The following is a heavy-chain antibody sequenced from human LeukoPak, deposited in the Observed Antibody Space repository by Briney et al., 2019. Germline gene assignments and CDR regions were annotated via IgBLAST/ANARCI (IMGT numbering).Heavy chain of an antibody. D-gene: IGHD2-21*02. J-gene: IGHJ5*02. Sequence: PSPPSPVSGAPIGNGGFYWTWVPHPPGTGPGGVGKKFHIGNTYYNPSLKNRVIISLDTSNNHFSLRLNSVTAADTAVYYCAKARDVCGGGCPEVANWFDPWGQGTLVTVSS. V-gene: IGHV4-31*03. CDR2: KFHIGNT. CDR3: AKARDVCGGGCPEVANWFDP. CDR1: GAPIGNGGFY.